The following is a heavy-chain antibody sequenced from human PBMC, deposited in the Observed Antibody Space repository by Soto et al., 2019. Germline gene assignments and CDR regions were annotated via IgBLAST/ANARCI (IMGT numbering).Heavy chain of an antibody. Sequence: QPGGSLRLSCAASGFTFSSYGMHWVRQAPGRGLEWVAVISYDGSNKYYADSVKGRFTISRDNSKNTLYLQMNSLRAEDTAVYYCARPHAPSVSYGDPYFDYWGQGTLVTVSS. CDR2: ISYDGSNK. V-gene: IGHV3-30*03. J-gene: IGHJ4*02. CDR3: ARPHAPSVSYGDPYFDY. CDR1: GFTFSSYG. D-gene: IGHD4-17*01.